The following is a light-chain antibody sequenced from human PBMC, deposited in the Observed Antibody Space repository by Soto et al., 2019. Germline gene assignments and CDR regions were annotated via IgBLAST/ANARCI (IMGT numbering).Light chain of an antibody. CDR1: QSLLHSNGYNY. V-gene: IGKV2-28*01. J-gene: IGKJ1*01. Sequence: DIVMPQSPLSLPVTPGEPASISCRSSQSLLHSNGYNYLDWYLQKPGQSPQLLISLGSNRSSGVPERFSGRGSGTDFTLKISRVEAEDVGVYYCMQALQTPWTFGQGTKVEIK. CDR3: MQALQTPWT. CDR2: LGS.